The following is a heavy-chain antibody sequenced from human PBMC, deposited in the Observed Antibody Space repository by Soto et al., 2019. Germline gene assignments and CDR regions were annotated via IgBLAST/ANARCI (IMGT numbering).Heavy chain of an antibody. V-gene: IGHV1-2*04. CDR1: GYTFTGYY. Sequence: GASVKVSCKASGYTFTGYYMHWVRQAPGQGLEWMGWINPNSGGTNYAQKFQGWVTMTRDTSISTAYMELSRLRSDDTAVYYCARGPLSDWDWFDPWGQGTLVTVSS. CDR2: INPNSGGT. CDR3: ARGPLSDWDWFDP. D-gene: IGHD2-21*01. J-gene: IGHJ5*02.